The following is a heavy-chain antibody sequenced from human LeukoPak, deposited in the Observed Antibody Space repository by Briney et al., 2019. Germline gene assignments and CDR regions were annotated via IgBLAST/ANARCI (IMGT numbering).Heavy chain of an antibody. CDR2: IIPILGIA. Sequence: GASVKVSCKASGGTFSSYTISWVRQAPGQGLEWMGRIIPILGIANYEQKFQGRVTTTADKATSTAYMELSSLRSEDTAVYYCARGVSTVDYWGQGTLVTVSS. V-gene: IGHV1-69*02. J-gene: IGHJ4*02. D-gene: IGHD3-22*01. CDR1: GGTFSSYT. CDR3: ARGVSTVDY.